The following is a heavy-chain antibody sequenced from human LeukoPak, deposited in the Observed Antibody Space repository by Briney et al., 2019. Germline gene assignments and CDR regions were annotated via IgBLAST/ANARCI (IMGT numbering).Heavy chain of an antibody. D-gene: IGHD5-12*01. V-gene: IGHV3-48*03. CDR1: EFTFSSYE. Sequence: GGSLRLSCPASEFTFSSYEMYWVRQAPGKGLEWVSYISSSGSTIYYADSVKGRFTISRDNAKNSLYLQMNSLRAEDTAIYYCARLPYSGYGGGRVYWGQGTLVTVSS. CDR3: ARLPYSGYGGGRVY. J-gene: IGHJ4*02. CDR2: ISSSGSTI.